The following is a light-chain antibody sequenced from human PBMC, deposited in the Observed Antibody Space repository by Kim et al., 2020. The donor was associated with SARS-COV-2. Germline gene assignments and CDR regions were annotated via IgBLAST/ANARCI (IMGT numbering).Light chain of an antibody. Sequence: DIQMTQSPSSLSASVGDRVTITCRASQDISRYLNWYQQKPGKAPKLLIYTASSLQSVVPSRFTGSGSDTDFTLTITSLQPEDFATYYCQQTSSAPRTFGQGTKVDIK. CDR2: TAS. V-gene: IGKV1-39*01. CDR3: QQTSSAPRT. J-gene: IGKJ1*01. CDR1: QDISRY.